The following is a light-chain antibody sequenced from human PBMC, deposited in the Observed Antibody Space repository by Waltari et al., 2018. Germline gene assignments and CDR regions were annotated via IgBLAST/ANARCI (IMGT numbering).Light chain of an antibody. J-gene: IGLJ2*01. Sequence: QSALTQPASVSGPPGQSITISCTGSRSDIGAYNYVSWYQQYPDKAPKLIIYEVGVRPSGISTRCSCSEPSNSASLLISGLQAADQPNYYWSSFTRSNFLIFDGGTRLTVL. CDR3: SSFTRSNFLI. CDR2: EVG. V-gene: IGLV2-14*01. CDR1: RSDIGAYNY.